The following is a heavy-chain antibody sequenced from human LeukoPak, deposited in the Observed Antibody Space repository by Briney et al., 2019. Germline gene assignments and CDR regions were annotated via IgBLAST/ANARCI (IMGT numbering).Heavy chain of an antibody. V-gene: IGHV3-23*01. D-gene: IGHD1-26*01. CDR2: ISPSAVST. Sequence: GGSLRLSCAASGFNFNNYAMTWVRQAPGKGLEWVSSISPSAVSTFYADSVQGRFTISKDYSKNTLYLQMSSLRAGDTAVYYCARVPYTGGYFVEFWGQGSQVTVSS. CDR3: ARVPYTGGYFVEF. CDR1: GFNFNNYA. J-gene: IGHJ4*02.